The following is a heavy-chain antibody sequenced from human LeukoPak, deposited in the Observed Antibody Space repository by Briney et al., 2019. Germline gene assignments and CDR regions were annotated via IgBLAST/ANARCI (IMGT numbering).Heavy chain of an antibody. CDR1: GGSISSYY. J-gene: IGHJ3*02. D-gene: IGHD3-3*01. V-gene: IGHV4-4*07. CDR2: IYTSGST. Sequence: SETLSLTCTVSGGSISSYYWSWVRQPAGKGREWIGRIYTSGSTNYNPSLKSRVTISVDTSKNQFSLKLSSVTAADTAVYYCARDLPNDFWSGYYLGPAFDIWGQGTMVTVSS. CDR3: ARDLPNDFWSGYYLGPAFDI.